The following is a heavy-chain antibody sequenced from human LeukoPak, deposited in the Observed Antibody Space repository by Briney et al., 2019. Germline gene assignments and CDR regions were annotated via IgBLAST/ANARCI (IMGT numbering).Heavy chain of an antibody. CDR1: GFTFDDYA. CDR2: ISWNSGSI. CDR3: AKDMASSRDYGMDV. J-gene: IGHJ6*02. Sequence: GGSLRLSCAASGFTFDDYAMHWVRQAPGKGLEWVSGISWNSGSIGYADSVKGRFTISRDNAKSSLYLQMNSLRAEDTALYYCAKDMASSRDYGMDVWGQGTTVTVSS. V-gene: IGHV3-9*01. D-gene: IGHD5-12*01.